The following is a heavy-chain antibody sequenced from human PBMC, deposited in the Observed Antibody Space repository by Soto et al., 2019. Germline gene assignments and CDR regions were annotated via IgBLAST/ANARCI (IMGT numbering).Heavy chain of an antibody. Sequence: GGSLRLSCAASGFTFSSYSMNWVRQAPGKGLEWVSSISSSSSYIYYADSVKGRFTISRDNAKNSLYLQMNSLRAEDTAVYYCARDGSWYADAFDIWGQGTMVTVSS. J-gene: IGHJ3*02. CDR1: GFTFSSYS. CDR3: ARDGSWYADAFDI. D-gene: IGHD6-13*01. CDR2: ISSSSSYI. V-gene: IGHV3-21*01.